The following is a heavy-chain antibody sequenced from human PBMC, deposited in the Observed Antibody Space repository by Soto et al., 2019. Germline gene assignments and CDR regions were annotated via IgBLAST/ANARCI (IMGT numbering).Heavy chain of an antibody. CDR3: ARGQRFSDRLAP. CDR2: IYSSGST. Sequence: PSGNLFLTCTVTGGTISGYYWTWIRQSAGGGLEWIGRIYSSGSTNYNPSLKSRVTISLDTSMNHFSLRLSSVTAADTAVYYCARGQRFSDRLAPWGQGTLVTVPS. J-gene: IGHJ4*02. CDR1: GGTISGYY. D-gene: IGHD3-3*01. V-gene: IGHV4-4*07.